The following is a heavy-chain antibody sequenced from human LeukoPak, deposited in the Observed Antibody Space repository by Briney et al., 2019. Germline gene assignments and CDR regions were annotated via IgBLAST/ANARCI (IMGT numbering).Heavy chain of an antibody. D-gene: IGHD3-22*01. J-gene: IGHJ4*02. Sequence: GASVKVSCKASGYTFTSYDINWVRQATGQGLEWMGWMNPNSGNTGYAQKFLGRVTMTRNTSISTAYMELSSLRSEDTAVYYCARGPGYYDSSGYYGLDYWGQGTLVTVSS. CDR1: GYTFTSYD. CDR2: MNPNSGNT. V-gene: IGHV1-8*01. CDR3: ARGPGYYDSSGYYGLDY.